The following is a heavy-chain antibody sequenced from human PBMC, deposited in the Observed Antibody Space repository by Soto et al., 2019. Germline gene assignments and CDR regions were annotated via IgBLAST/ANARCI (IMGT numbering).Heavy chain of an antibody. D-gene: IGHD5-12*01. Sequence: QALLVESGGGVVQPGRSLSLSCAASGFTFENYALHWVRQAPGKGLEWVAVISFDGEKTYYADSVKGRFTISRDNFKNTVSLQMNNLRVEDAGVYFCAREDDYNYRYFNYCLDVWGQGTTVTVSS. V-gene: IGHV3-30*03. CDR1: GFTFENYA. CDR3: AREDDYNYRYFNYCLDV. J-gene: IGHJ6*02. CDR2: ISFDGEKT.